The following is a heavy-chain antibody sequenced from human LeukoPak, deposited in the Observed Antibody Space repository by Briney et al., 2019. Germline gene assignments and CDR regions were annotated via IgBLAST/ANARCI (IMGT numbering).Heavy chain of an antibody. CDR2: IWYDGKFK. D-gene: IGHD2-15*01. J-gene: IGHJ4*02. CDR3: ARGFGSGASSVQF. CDR1: GFTFKTYA. V-gene: IGHV3-33*01. Sequence: GGSLRLSCAAPGFTFKTYAMHWVRQAPGKGLEWLAFIWYDGKFKYYGDSVKGRISISRDNSKATLDLQMDNLRAEDSGVYYCARGFGSGASSVQFWGQGTLVTVSS.